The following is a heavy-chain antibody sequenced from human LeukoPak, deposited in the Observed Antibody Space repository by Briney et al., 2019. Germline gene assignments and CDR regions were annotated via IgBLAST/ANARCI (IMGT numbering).Heavy chain of an antibody. Sequence: PGGSLRLSCAASGFTFSDYYMSWIRQAPGKGLEWVSYISSGSTIYYADSVKGRFTISRDNAKNSLYLQMNSLRAGDTAVYYCARNSGGDSSGYYRWGSRGYWGQGTLVTVSS. V-gene: IGHV3-11*01. D-gene: IGHD3-22*01. J-gene: IGHJ4*02. CDR2: ISSGSTI. CDR3: ARNSGGDSSGYYRWGSRGY. CDR1: GFTFSDYY.